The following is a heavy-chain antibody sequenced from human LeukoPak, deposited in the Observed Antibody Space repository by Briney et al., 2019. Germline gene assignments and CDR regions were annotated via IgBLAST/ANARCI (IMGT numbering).Heavy chain of an antibody. Sequence: GGSLRLSCSASGFTFSSYAMHWVRQAPGKGLEYVSAISSNGGSTYYADSVKGRFTISRDNSKNTLYLQMDSLRAEDTAVYYCAKDRGYSYGYFDYWGQGTLVTVSS. D-gene: IGHD5-18*01. V-gene: IGHV3-64*04. CDR1: GFTFSSYA. CDR2: ISSNGGST. CDR3: AKDRGYSYGYFDY. J-gene: IGHJ4*02.